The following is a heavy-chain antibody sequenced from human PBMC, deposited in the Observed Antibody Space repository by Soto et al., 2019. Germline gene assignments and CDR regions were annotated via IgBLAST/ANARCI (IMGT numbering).Heavy chain of an antibody. Sequence: ASVKVSCKASGGTFSSYTISWVRQAPGQGLEWMGRIIPILGIANYAQKFQGRVTITADKSTSTAYMELSSLRSEDTAVYYCATGYCGGDCYLNYWGQGTLVTVSS. D-gene: IGHD2-21*01. CDR3: ATGYCGGDCYLNY. CDR2: IIPILGIA. V-gene: IGHV1-69*02. CDR1: GGTFSSYT. J-gene: IGHJ4*02.